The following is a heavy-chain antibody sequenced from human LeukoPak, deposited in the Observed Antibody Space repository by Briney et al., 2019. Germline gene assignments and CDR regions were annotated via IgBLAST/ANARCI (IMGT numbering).Heavy chain of an antibody. D-gene: IGHD3-10*01. CDR2: IKQDGSEK. CDR3: ARDLRSMVRGVISYFDY. J-gene: IGHJ4*02. CDR1: GFTFSPYS. Sequence: GGSLRLSCTASGFTFSPYSMSWVRQAPGKGLEWVANIKQDGSEKYYVDSVKGRFTISRDNAKNSLYLQMNSLRAEDTAVYYCARDLRSMVRGVISYFDYWGQGTLVTVSS. V-gene: IGHV3-7*01.